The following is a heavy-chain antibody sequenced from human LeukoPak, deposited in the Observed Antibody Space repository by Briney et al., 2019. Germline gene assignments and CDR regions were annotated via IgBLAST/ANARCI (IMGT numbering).Heavy chain of an antibody. Sequence: GGSLRLSCAASGFTFSSYGMHWVRQAPDKGLEWVAVIWYDGSNKYYADSVKGRFTISRDNSKNTLYLQMNSLRAEDTAVYYCARALAAGTYYYYGMDVWGQGTTVTVSS. D-gene: IGHD6-13*01. CDR2: IWYDGSNK. CDR3: ARALAAGTYYYYGMDV. J-gene: IGHJ6*02. CDR1: GFTFSSYG. V-gene: IGHV3-33*01.